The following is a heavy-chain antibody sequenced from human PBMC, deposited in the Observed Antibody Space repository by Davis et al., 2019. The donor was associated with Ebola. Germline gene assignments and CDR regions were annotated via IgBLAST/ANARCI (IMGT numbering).Heavy chain of an antibody. CDR2: INPDGTKT. CDR3: AREGFYFYGMDV. D-gene: IGHD2/OR15-2a*01. CDR1: RVASTTNW. V-gene: IGHV3-74*01. J-gene: IGHJ6*02. Sequence: GESLKISCAASRVASTTNWIHWVRQAPGKGLVWVSRINPDGTKTGYADSVRGRFTISRDNSKNLLLLEMSSLRAEDTAVYYCAREGFYFYGMDVWGQGTTVTVSS.